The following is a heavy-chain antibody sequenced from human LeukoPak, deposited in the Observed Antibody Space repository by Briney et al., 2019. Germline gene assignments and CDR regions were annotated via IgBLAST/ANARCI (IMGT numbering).Heavy chain of an antibody. CDR2: INADEDRA. D-gene: IGHD2-15*01. CDR1: GFTFSDYW. J-gene: IGHJ4*02. Sequence: GGSLRLSCAASGFTFSDYWMHWVRQAPGKGLVWVSHINADEDRAAYADSVKGRFTISRDNARNTLYLQMNSLRAEDMAVYYCARGGAIYCSGDSCYPGDYWGQGALVTVSS. CDR3: ARGGAIYCSGDSCYPGDY. V-gene: IGHV3-74*01.